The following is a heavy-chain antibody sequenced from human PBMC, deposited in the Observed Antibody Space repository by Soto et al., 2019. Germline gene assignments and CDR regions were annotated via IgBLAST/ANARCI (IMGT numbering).Heavy chain of an antibody. CDR1: GFTFSSFG. V-gene: IGHV3-33*08. CDR3: ARFSTEDWCSHYYGMDV. Sequence: PGGSLRLSCAASGFTFSSFGMHWVRQAPGKGLEWVAVIWYDGSNKYYADSVKGRFTISRDNSKNTLYLQMNSLRAEDTAVYYCARFSTEDWCSHYYGMDVWGQGTTVTVSS. J-gene: IGHJ6*02. D-gene: IGHD2-8*02. CDR2: IWYDGSNK.